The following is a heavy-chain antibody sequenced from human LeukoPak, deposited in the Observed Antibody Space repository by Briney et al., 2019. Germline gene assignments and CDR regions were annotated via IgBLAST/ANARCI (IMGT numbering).Heavy chain of an antibody. CDR3: ATILPVSPSYMDV. D-gene: IGHD2/OR15-2a*01. V-gene: IGHV4-59*01. Sequence: SETLSLTCTVSGFSISHGYYWGWVRQSPGKGLEWIGYIYYSGSTNYNPSLKSRVTISVDTSKNQFSLKLSSVTAPDTAVYYFATILPVSPSYMDVWGKGTTVTVSS. CDR2: IYYSGST. J-gene: IGHJ6*03. CDR1: GFSISHGYY.